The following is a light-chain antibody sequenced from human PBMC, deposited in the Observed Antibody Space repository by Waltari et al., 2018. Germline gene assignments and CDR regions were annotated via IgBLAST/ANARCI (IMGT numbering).Light chain of an antibody. J-gene: IGKJ2*01. CDR3: QQTYDTPRT. V-gene: IGKV1-39*01. CDR2: PAS. Sequence: DIQMTQSPSSLSASVGGRVTITCLASRFISYFLNWYQQKPGKAPKLLLFPASTLQSGVPSRFLANMSGPDFTLTINSLQPDDFATYFCQQTYDTPRTFGQGTKLELK. CDR1: RFISYF.